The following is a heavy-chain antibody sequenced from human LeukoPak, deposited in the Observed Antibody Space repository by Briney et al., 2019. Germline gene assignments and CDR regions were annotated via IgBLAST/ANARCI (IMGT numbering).Heavy chain of an antibody. CDR2: IYYSGST. CDR1: GGSISSSNYY. Sequence: SETLSLTCTVSGGSISSSNYYLAWIRQPPGKGLEWIGTIYYSGSTYYNPSLKSRVTISVDTSKNQFSLKLSSVTAADTAVYYCARDEDSAYGSGSYLSWGQGTLVTVSS. CDR3: ARDEDSAYGSGSYLS. V-gene: IGHV4-39*07. J-gene: IGHJ5*02. D-gene: IGHD3-10*01.